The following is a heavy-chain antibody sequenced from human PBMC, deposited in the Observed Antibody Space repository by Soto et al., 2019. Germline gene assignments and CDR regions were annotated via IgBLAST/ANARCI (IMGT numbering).Heavy chain of an antibody. J-gene: IGHJ5*02. CDR2: IYWDDDK. D-gene: IGHD3-16*02. CDR3: AHRPWYHGGVIVISWFDP. CDR1: GFSLSTSGVG. Sequence: SGPTLVNPTQTLTLTCTFSGFSLSTSGVGVGWIRQPPGKALEWLALIYWDDDKRYSPSLKSRLTITKDTSKNQVVLTMTNMDPVDTATYYCAHRPWYHGGVIVISWFDPWGQGTLVTVSS. V-gene: IGHV2-5*02.